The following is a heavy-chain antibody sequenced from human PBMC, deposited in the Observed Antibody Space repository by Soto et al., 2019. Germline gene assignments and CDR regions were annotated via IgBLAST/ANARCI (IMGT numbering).Heavy chain of an antibody. CDR1: GFTFSSYA. Sequence: GGSLRLSCAASGFTFSSYAMSWVRQAPGKGLEWVSAISGSGGSTYYADSVKGRFTISRDNSKNTLYLQMNSLRTEDTAVYYCAKAMGGNYCYGMDVWGQGTTVTVSS. V-gene: IGHV3-23*01. D-gene: IGHD1-26*01. CDR2: ISGSGGST. J-gene: IGHJ6*02. CDR3: AKAMGGNYCYGMDV.